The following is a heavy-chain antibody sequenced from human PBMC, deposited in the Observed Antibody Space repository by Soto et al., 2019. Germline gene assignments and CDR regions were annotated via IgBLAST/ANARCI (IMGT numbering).Heavy chain of an antibody. CDR2: IYYNENT. D-gene: IGHD1-26*01. Sequence: PSETLSLTCTVSGGSISSNHYYWGWVRQPPGKGLEWIGTIYYNENTYSNPSLRGRVTISVDTSKNQFSLKLSSETAADTAVYFCASLSYSGSYYLHPFVYLCQGTLVTVST. V-gene: IGHV4-39*01. CDR1: GGSISSNHYY. CDR3: ASLSYSGSYYLHPFVY. J-gene: IGHJ4*02.